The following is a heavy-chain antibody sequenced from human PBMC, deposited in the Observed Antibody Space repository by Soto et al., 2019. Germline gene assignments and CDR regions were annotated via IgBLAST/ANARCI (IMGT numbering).Heavy chain of an antibody. CDR3: AKDRVGGTFYTPLGF. Sequence: QVQLVESGGGVVQPGGSLRLSCQASGFNFDNYGMHWVRQAPGKGLEWVAVITYDGSNKYYADSVKGRFTISRDNSKNTLSLHLNTLQPEDTAVYHCAKDRVGGTFYTPLGFWGQGTLVTVSS. CDR1: GFNFDNYG. CDR2: ITYDGSNK. V-gene: IGHV3-30*18. D-gene: IGHD1-7*01. J-gene: IGHJ4*02.